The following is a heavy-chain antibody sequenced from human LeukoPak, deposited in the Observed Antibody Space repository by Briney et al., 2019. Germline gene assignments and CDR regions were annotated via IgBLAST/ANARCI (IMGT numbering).Heavy chain of an antibody. CDR1: GGSISSSSYY. V-gene: IGHV4-39*01. J-gene: IGHJ1*01. CDR2: IYYSGST. CDR3: ASDNEYFQH. Sequence: SETLSLTCTVSGGSISSSSYYWGWLRQPPGKGLEWIGSIYYSGSTYYNPSLKSRVTISVDTSKNQFSLKLSSVTAADTAVYYCASDNEYFQHWGQGTLVTVSS.